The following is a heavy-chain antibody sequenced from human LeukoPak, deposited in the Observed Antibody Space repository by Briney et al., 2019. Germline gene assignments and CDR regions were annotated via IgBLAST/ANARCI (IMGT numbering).Heavy chain of an antibody. CDR3: ARDEGDDRPIDY. D-gene: IGHD3-9*01. V-gene: IGHV3-48*01. CDR1: GFTFSSYS. Sequence: GGSLRLSCAASGFTFSSYSMNWVRQAPGKGLEWASYISSSSSTIYYADSVKGRFTISRDNAKNSLYLQMNSLRAEDTAVYYCARDEGDDRPIDYWGQGTLVTVSS. J-gene: IGHJ4*02. CDR2: ISSSSSTI.